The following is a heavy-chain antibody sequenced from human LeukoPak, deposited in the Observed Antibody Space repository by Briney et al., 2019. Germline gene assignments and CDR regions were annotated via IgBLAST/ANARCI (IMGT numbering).Heavy chain of an antibody. CDR2: IKQDGSEK. Sequence: PGGSLRLSCAASGFTFSSYWMSWVRQAPGKGLEWVANIKQDGSEKYYVDSAKGRFTISRDNAKNSLYLQMNGLRAEDTAVYYCARDGVMVRGVRVLDYYNYYMDVWGKGTTVTISS. CDR3: ARDGVMVRGVRVLDYYNYYMDV. J-gene: IGHJ6*03. V-gene: IGHV3-7*01. CDR1: GFTFSSYW. D-gene: IGHD3-10*01.